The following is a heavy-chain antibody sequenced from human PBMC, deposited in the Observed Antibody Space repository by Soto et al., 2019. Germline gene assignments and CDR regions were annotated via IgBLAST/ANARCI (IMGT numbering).Heavy chain of an antibody. J-gene: IGHJ4*02. D-gene: IGHD3-22*01. CDR1: GYTFTDYY. CDR3: ARAYYHSSGYYFLDY. CDR2: INPNNDGT. V-gene: IGHV1-2*02. Sequence: ASVKVSCKASGYTFTDYYFHWVRPAPGQGLEWMGWINPNNDGTNYAQNFQGRVTMTRDTSVNTAHMELSSLTSDDTAMYYCARAYYHSSGYYFLDYWGQGSQVTVSS.